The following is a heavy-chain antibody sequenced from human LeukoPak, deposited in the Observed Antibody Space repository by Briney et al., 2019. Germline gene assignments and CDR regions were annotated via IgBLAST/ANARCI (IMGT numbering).Heavy chain of an antibody. J-gene: IGHJ6*03. CDR2: IMPIFGTG. D-gene: IGHD2-21*02. Sequence: SVKVSCKASGYTFTSYGISWVRQAPGQGLEWMGGIMPIFGTGKNAQKFQGRVTITADESTSTAYMELSSLRSEDTAVYYCAAMVVTAASSYYYYMDVWGKGTTVTISS. CDR3: AAMVVTAASSYYYYMDV. V-gene: IGHV1-69*13. CDR1: GYTFTSYG.